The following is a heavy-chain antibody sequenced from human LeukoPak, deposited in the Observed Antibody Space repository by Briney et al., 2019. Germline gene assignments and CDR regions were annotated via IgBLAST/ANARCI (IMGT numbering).Heavy chain of an antibody. Sequence: GALRLSCAASGFSFSGYAMHWVRRTPGKGLEWVAVISHDEKNKFYAESVKGRFTISRDNSKNTLFLEMNSLRPEDTAIYYCATTFRGVIITRLDYWGQGTLVTVSS. J-gene: IGHJ4*02. D-gene: IGHD3-10*01. CDR2: ISHDEKNK. CDR3: ATTFRGVIITRLDY. V-gene: IGHV3-30*04. CDR1: GFSFSGYA.